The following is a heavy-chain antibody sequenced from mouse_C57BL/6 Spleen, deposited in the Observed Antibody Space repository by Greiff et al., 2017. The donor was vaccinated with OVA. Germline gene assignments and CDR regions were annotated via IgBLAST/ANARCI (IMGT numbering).Heavy chain of an antibody. CDR2: IYPRSGNT. Sequence: QVQLKQSGAELARPGASVKLSCKASGYTFTSYGISWVKQRTGQGLEWIGEIYPRSGNTYYNEKFKGKATLTADKSSSTAYMELRSLTSEDSAVYFCARSLITTVVDAYWGQGTLVTVSA. V-gene: IGHV1-81*01. CDR1: GYTFTSYG. D-gene: IGHD1-1*01. J-gene: IGHJ3*01. CDR3: ARSLITTVVDAY.